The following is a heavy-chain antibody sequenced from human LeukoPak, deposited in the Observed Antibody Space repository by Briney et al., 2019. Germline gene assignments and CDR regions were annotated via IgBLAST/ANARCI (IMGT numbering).Heavy chain of an antibody. CDR2: ISNSGGTT. J-gene: IGHJ4*02. CDR1: GFTFSSYA. D-gene: IGHD6-19*01. V-gene: IGHV3-23*01. CDR3: AKRANSSGWYVPFFDY. Sequence: GGSLRLSCAASGFTFSSYAMSWVRQAPGKGLEWVSTISNSGGTTYYADSVKGRFTISRDDSENTLYLQMNSLRAEDTAVYYCAKRANSSGWYVPFFDYWGQGTLVTVSS.